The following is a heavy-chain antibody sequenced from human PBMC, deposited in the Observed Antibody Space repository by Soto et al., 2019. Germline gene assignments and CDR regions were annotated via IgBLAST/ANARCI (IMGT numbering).Heavy chain of an antibody. Sequence: SETLSLTCSVSGGSISSSSYYWGWIRQPPGKGLEWIGSIYYSGSTYYNPSLKSRVTISVDTSKNQFSLKLSSVTAADTPVYSCARTYYGMDVWAQGTTVTVSS. CDR1: GGSISSSSYY. CDR2: IYYSGST. V-gene: IGHV4-39*01. J-gene: IGHJ6*02. CDR3: ARTYYGMDV.